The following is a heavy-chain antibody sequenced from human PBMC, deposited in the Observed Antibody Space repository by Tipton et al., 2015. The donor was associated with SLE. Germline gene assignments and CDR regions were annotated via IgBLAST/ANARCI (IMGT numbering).Heavy chain of an antibody. D-gene: IGHD6-19*01. CDR3: ARGRGSGWFHI. V-gene: IGHV4-34*01. J-gene: IGHJ3*02. Sequence: TLSLTCAVYGGSFSGYYWSWIRQPPGKGLEWIGEINHSVSTNYNPSLKSRVTISVDTSKNQFSLKLSSVTAADTAVYYCARGRGSGWFHIWGQGTMVTVSS. CDR2: INHSVST. CDR1: GGSFSGYY.